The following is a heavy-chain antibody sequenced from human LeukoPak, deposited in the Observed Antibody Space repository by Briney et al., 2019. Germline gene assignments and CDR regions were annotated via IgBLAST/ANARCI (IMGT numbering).Heavy chain of an antibody. J-gene: IGHJ4*02. CDR1: GFTFDDYA. V-gene: IGHV3-9*01. CDR3: AKDPQGGSCFDY. Sequence: PGGSLRLSCATSGFTFDDYAMHWVRQTPGKGLEWVSGISRNSDSLAYADSVRGRFTISGDNAKRSLSLQMNSLRAEDTAVYYCAKDPQGGSCFDYGGQGTLVTVPS. D-gene: IGHD2-15*01. CDR2: ISRNSDSL.